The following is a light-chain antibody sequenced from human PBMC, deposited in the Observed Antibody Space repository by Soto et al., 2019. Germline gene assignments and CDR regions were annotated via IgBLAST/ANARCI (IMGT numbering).Light chain of an antibody. CDR2: AAI. V-gene: IGKV1-12*01. CDR3: QQGNSFPLT. CDR1: QDIDSW. J-gene: IGKJ4*01. Sequence: DIQMTQSPSSVSASIGDRVTITCRASQDIDSWLAWFQQKPGEAPRLLIYAAISLHSGVPSRFSGAGSGTEFSLTISSLQPEDFATYFCQQGNSFPLTFGGGTKGEIK.